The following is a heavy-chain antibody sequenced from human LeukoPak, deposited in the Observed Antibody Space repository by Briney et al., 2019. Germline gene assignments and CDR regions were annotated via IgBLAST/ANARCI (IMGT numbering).Heavy chain of an antibody. V-gene: IGHV1-24*01. CDR3: TTRSGDFWSGFVN. D-gene: IGHD3-3*01. CDR2: FDPEEAKM. J-gene: IGHJ4*02. Sequence: ASETLSRNFSGNSLSELSIQWARQDPGKGLERMGGFDPEEAKMVYAQNFQGRVTMTEDTSTQTAYMELSGLTSDDTAVYYCTTRSGDFWSGFVNWGQGSLVTVSS. CDR1: GNSLSELS.